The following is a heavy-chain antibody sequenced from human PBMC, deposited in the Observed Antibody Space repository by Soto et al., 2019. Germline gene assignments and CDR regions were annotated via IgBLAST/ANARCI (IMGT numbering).Heavy chain of an antibody. CDR1: GFTFSDYA. Sequence: VQLVESGGGVVQPGRSLRLSCAASGFTFSDYAMHWVRQAPGKGLEWVAVVSHDGRNTHYADSVKGRFTISRDSSKXXXXXXXXXXXXXXTXXXXXXXXGXQWLVTSDFNYWGQGALVTVSS. CDR2: VSHDGRNT. CDR3: XXXGXQWLVTSDFNY. V-gene: IGHV3-30*03. J-gene: IGHJ4*02. D-gene: IGHD6-19*01.